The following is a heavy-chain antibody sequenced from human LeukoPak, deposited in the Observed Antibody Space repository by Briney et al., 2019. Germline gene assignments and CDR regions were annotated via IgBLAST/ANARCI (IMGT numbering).Heavy chain of an antibody. CDR3: ARAVNGGNSGHWFDP. V-gene: IGHV4-59*12. Sequence: SETLSLTCTVSGGSISSYYWSWIRQPPGKGLEWIGYIYYSGSTNYNPSLKSRATISVDKSKNQFSLKLSSVTAADTAVYYCARAVNGGNSGHWFDPWGQGTLVTVSS. D-gene: IGHD4-23*01. CDR1: GGSISSYY. CDR2: IYYSGST. J-gene: IGHJ5*02.